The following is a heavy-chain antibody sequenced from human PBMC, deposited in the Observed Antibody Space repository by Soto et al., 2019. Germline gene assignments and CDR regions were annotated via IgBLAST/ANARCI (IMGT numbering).Heavy chain of an antibody. CDR1: GYTFTGYY. CDR3: ARVDGGSYSRPFDY. V-gene: IGHV1-2*02. CDR2: INPNSGGT. Sequence: GASVKVSCKASGYTFTGYYMHWVRQAPGQGLEWMGWINPNSGGTNYAQKFQGRVTMTRDTSISTAYMELSRLRSDDTAVYYCARVDGGSYSRPFDYWGQGTLVTAPQ. J-gene: IGHJ4*02. D-gene: IGHD1-26*01.